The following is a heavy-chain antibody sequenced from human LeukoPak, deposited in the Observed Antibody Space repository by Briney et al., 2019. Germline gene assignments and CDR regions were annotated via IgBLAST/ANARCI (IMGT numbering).Heavy chain of an antibody. CDR3: ARRKDYWSGFIDS. D-gene: IGHD3-3*01. CDR1: GGSFSTTSHY. CDR2: TFYTGSA. V-gene: IGHV4-39*01. J-gene: IGHJ5*01. Sequence: PSETLPLTCTVSGGSFSTTSHYWGWIRQPPGKGLEWLGSTFYTGSAYYNPSLQRRVTISVDSSKNQFSLRLSSVTAADTAVYYCARRKDYWSGFIDSWGQGTLVTVSS.